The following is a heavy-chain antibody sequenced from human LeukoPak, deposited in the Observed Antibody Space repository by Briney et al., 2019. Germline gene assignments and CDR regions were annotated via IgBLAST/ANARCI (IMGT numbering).Heavy chain of an antibody. Sequence: ASVKVSCKASGGTFSSYAISWVRQAPGQGLEWMGGIIPIFGTANYAQKFQGRVTITADESTSTAYMELRSLRSDDTAVYYCARPGADCGSAGCYTYPYYGLDVWGQGTTVTVSS. CDR2: IIPIFGTA. CDR1: GGTFSSYA. J-gene: IGHJ6*02. CDR3: ARPGADCGSAGCYTYPYYGLDV. V-gene: IGHV1-69*01. D-gene: IGHD2-2*02.